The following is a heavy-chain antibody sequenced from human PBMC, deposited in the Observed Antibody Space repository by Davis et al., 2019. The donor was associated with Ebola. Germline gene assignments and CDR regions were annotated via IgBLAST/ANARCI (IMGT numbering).Heavy chain of an antibody. CDR1: NYSFSSGYH. CDR2: IYDSGTT. V-gene: IGHV4-38-2*02. Sequence: SETLSLTCTVSNYSFSSGYHWGWIRQPPGKGLEWIGTIYDSGTTDYNPSLKSRATISGDTSRNQFSLELSSVTAADTAVYYGARFNSWGYSWFDPWGQGTLVTVSS. D-gene: IGHD3-16*01. CDR3: ARFNSWGYSWFDP. J-gene: IGHJ5*02.